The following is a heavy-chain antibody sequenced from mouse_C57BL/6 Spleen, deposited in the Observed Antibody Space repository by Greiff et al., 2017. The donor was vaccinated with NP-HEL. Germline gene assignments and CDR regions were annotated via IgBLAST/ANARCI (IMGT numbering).Heavy chain of an antibody. J-gene: IGHJ2*01. D-gene: IGHD2-4*01. CDR2: IYPSASET. CDR3: ARGDDYEGDY. V-gene: IGHV1-61*01. Sequence: QVQLQQPGAELVRPGSSVKLSCKASGYTFTSYWMDWVKQRPGQGLEWIGNIYPSASETHYNQRFKDKATLTVYKSSSTAYMQLSSLTSEDSAVYYCARGDDYEGDYWGQGTTLTVSS. CDR1: GYTFTSYW.